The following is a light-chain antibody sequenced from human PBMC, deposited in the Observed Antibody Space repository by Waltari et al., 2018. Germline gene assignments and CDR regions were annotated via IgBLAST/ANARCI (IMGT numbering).Light chain of an antibody. CDR1: QSISKY. CDR2: AAS. CDR3: QNHERLPAT. J-gene: IGKJ1*01. V-gene: IGKV3-20*01. Sequence: VLTQSPGTLSLSPGERATLSCRASQSISKYLVWYQQRPGHAPRRLIYAASPRATGIPDRFSGSGFGTDFTLTISRLEPEDFAMYYCQNHERLPATFGQGTKVEIK.